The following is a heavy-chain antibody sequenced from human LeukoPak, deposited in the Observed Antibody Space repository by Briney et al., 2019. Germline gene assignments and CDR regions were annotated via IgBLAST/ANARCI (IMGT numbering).Heavy chain of an antibody. CDR3: GRDLNWGAFDI. Sequence: GGSLRLSCAASGFTFLSYGMHWVRQAPGKGLEWVSGIRANGETTYYADSVRGRFTISRDNSRSMVWLQMNSLTAEDTAMYYCGRDLNWGAFDIRGLGTLVTVSS. J-gene: IGHJ3*02. D-gene: IGHD7-27*01. CDR1: GFTFLSYG. V-gene: IGHV3-23*01. CDR2: IRANGETT.